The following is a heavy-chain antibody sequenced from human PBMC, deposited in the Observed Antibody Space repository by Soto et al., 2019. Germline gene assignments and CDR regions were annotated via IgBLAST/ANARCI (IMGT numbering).Heavy chain of an antibody. Sequence: GSLRLSCAASGFTFSSYSMNWVRQAPGKGLEWVSSISSSSSYIYYADSVKGRFTISRDNAKNSLYLQMNSLRAEDTAVYYCARYGELSLSYYYGMDVWGQGTTVTVSS. V-gene: IGHV3-21*01. CDR3: ARYGELSLSYYYGMDV. CDR1: GFTFSSYS. D-gene: IGHD3-16*02. J-gene: IGHJ6*02. CDR2: ISSSSSYI.